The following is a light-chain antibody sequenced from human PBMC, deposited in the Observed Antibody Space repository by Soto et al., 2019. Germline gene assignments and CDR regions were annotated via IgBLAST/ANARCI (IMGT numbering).Light chain of an antibody. CDR2: DAS. V-gene: IGKV3-20*01. CDR3: QHYGSSRT. CDR1: QSVGSSF. Sequence: EIVLTQSPGTLSLSPGERATLSCRASQSVGSSFLAWYQQKPGQAPRLLIYDASTRATGIPHRFSGSGSGTDFTLTINRLEPEDFAVYYCQHYGSSRTFGQGTKVDIK. J-gene: IGKJ1*01.